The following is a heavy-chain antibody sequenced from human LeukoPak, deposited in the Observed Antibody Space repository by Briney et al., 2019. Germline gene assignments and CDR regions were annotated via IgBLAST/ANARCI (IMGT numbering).Heavy chain of an antibody. Sequence: RSLRLSCAASGFTFSSYGMHWVRQAPGKGLEWVAVISYDGSNKYYADSVKGRFTISRDNSKNTLYLQMNSLRAEDTAVYYCAKDRYSSSWYWFDPWGQGTLVTVSS. V-gene: IGHV3-30*18. CDR2: ISYDGSNK. D-gene: IGHD6-13*01. J-gene: IGHJ5*02. CDR1: GFTFSSYG. CDR3: AKDRYSSSWYWFDP.